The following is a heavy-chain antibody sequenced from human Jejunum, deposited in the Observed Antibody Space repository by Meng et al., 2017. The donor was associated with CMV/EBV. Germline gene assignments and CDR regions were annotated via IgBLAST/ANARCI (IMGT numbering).Heavy chain of an antibody. CDR1: GFTFSIYG. V-gene: IGHV3-74*02. Sequence: VQLGDSGGGVSQPGGSRRLSCAASGFTFSIYGMHWVRQAPGKGLVWVSHINSDGSDTNYADSVKGRFTISRDNAKNTLYLQMNSLRDEDTAVYYCARVEQEMCWGQGTLVTVSS. D-gene: IGHD1/OR15-1a*01. J-gene: IGHJ4*02. CDR3: ARVEQEMC. CDR2: INSDGSDT.